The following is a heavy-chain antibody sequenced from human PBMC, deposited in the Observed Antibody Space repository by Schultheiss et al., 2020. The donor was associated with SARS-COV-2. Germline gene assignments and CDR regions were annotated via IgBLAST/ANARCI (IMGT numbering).Heavy chain of an antibody. V-gene: IGHV4-39*07. CDR2: IYYSGST. Sequence: SETLSLTCTVSGGSISSYYWGWIRQPPGKGLEWIGSIYYSGSTYYNPSLKSRVTISVDTSKNQFSLKLSSVTAADTAVYYCASSRRDGYNWFDYWGQGTLVTVSS. CDR3: ASSRRDGYNWFDY. J-gene: IGHJ4*02. D-gene: IGHD5-24*01. CDR1: GGSISSYY.